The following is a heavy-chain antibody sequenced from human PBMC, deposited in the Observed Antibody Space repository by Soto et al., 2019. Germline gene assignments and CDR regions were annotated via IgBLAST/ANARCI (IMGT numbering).Heavy chain of an antibody. CDR2: IYYSGST. V-gene: IGHV4-59*01. D-gene: IGHD6-19*01. CDR3: ARGPPGKQWLVRHWFDP. Sequence: SETLSLTCTVSGGSISSYYWSWIRQPPGKGLEWIGYIYYSGSTNYNPSLKSRVTISVDTSKNQFSLKLSSVTAADTAVYYCARGPPGKQWLVRHWFDPWGQGTLVTVSS. J-gene: IGHJ5*02. CDR1: GGSISSYY.